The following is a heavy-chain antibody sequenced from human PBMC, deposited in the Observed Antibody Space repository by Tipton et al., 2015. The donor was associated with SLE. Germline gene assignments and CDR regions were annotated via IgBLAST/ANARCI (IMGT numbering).Heavy chain of an antibody. J-gene: IGHJ6*02. CDR3: ARTFFRGQSDTSGYTMDV. V-gene: IGHV4-39*07. Sequence: TLSLTCSVSGGSISSSGSYWGWIRQSPGEGLEWIGNIFYRETTYYNPSLFHSGTTYYNPSLKSRVTMSLDTSNNRFSLKLTSVTAADTAVYYCARTFFRGQSDTSGYTMDVWGQGTTVTVSS. CDR1: GGSISSSGSY. CDR2: IFYRETTYYNPSLFHSGTT. D-gene: IGHD5-12*01.